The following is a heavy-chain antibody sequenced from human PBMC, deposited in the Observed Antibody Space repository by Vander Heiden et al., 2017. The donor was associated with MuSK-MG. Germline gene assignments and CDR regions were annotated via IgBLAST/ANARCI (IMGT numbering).Heavy chain of an antibody. CDR3: ARRRGIAAASDY. CDR2: ISAYNGNT. Sequence: QVQLVQSGAEVKKPGASVKVSCKAAGYTFTTNGISWVRQAPGQGLEWMGWISAYNGNTNYAQNLQGRVTMTTDTSTTTAYMEVRSLRSDDTAVYYCARRRGIAAASDYWGQGTLVTVSS. V-gene: IGHV1-18*01. D-gene: IGHD6-13*01. CDR1: GYTFTTNG. J-gene: IGHJ4*02.